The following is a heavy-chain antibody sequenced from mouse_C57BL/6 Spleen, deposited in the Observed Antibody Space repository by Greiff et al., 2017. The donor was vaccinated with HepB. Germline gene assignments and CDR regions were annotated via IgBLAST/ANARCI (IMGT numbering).Heavy chain of an antibody. V-gene: IGHV1-81*01. CDR1: GYTFTSYG. CDR3: ARIYEEGAMDY. D-gene: IGHD1-1*01. Sequence: VQLVESGAELARPGASVKLSCKASGYTFTSYGISWVKQRTGQGLEWIGEIYPRSGNTYYNEKFKGKATLTADKSSSTAYMELRSLTSEDSAVYFCARIYEEGAMDYWGQGTSVTVSS. J-gene: IGHJ4*01. CDR2: IYPRSGNT.